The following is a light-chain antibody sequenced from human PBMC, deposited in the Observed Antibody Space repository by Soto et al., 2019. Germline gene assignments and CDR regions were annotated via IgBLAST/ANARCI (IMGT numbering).Light chain of an antibody. Sequence: ETVLTQSPGTLSLSPGERATLSCRASQSVAKNYLAWYQHKAGQAPRLLVYDASSRATGVPDRFSGSGSATHFTLPISRLEPEDFAVYYCHQYAYAPLTFGGGTKVEIK. CDR3: HQYAYAPLT. CDR2: DAS. J-gene: IGKJ4*01. CDR1: QSVAKNY. V-gene: IGKV3-20*01.